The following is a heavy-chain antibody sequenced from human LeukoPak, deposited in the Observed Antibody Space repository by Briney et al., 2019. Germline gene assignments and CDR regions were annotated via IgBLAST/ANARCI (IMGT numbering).Heavy chain of an antibody. CDR2: ISSSSSTI. V-gene: IGHV3-48*01. CDR3: ARGVYGSGKNWFDP. D-gene: IGHD3-10*01. J-gene: IGHJ5*02. Sequence: GGSLRLSCAASGFTFSSYSMNWVRQAPGKGLEWVSYISSSSSTIYYADSVNGRFTISRDNAKNSLYLQMNSLRAEDTAVYYCARGVYGSGKNWFDPWGQGTLVTVSS. CDR1: GFTFSSYS.